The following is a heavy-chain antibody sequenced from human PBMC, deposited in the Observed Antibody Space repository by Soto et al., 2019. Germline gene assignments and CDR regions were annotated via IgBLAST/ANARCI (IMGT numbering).Heavy chain of an antibody. CDR1: GFTFNDHY. V-gene: IGHV3-11*01. J-gene: IGHJ4*02. CDR3: ARGARYCSGPTCAKNPVDY. Sequence: ESGGSLVRPGGSLRLSCAASGFTFNDHYMNWIRQAPGKGLEWVSHISSGGNTIYYADSVKGRFTISRDNAKNSLYLHVTSLRADDTAVYYCARGARYCSGPTCAKNPVDYWGQGTLVTVSS. CDR2: ISSGGNTI. D-gene: IGHD2-2*01.